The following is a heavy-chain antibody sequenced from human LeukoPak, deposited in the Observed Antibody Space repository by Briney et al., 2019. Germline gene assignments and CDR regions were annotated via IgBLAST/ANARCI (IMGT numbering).Heavy chain of an antibody. CDR1: GGSISSYY. CDR3: ARGARPGYCSSTSCYAGDAFDI. CDR2: IYYSGST. V-gene: IGHV4-59*01. Sequence: SETLSLTCTVSGGSISSYYWSWIRQPPGKGLEWIGDIYYSGSTNYDPSLKSRVTISVDTSKNQFSLKLSSVTAADTAVYYCARGARPGYCSSTSCYAGDAFDIWGQGTMVTVSS. D-gene: IGHD2-2*01. J-gene: IGHJ3*02.